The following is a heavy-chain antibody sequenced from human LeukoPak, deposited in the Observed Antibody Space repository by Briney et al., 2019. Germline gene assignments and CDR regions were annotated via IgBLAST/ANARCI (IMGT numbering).Heavy chain of an antibody. J-gene: IGHJ6*02. CDR1: GGSISSYY. CDR2: IYTSGST. Sequence: KPSETLSLTCTVSGGSISSYYWSWIRQPAGKGLEWIGRIYTSGSTNYNPSLKSRVTMSVDTSKNQFSLKLSSVTAADTAVYYCARVSTQGSDYYYGMDVWGQGTTVTVSS. D-gene: IGHD2/OR15-2a*01. V-gene: IGHV4-4*07. CDR3: ARVSTQGSDYYYGMDV.